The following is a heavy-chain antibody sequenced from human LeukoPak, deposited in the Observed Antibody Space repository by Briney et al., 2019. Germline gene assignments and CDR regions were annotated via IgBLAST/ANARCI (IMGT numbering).Heavy chain of an antibody. V-gene: IGHV3-23*01. D-gene: IGHD3-22*01. CDR2: ISGSGGIT. J-gene: IGHJ4*02. Sequence: GGSLRLSCAASGFTFSTYAMSWVRQAPGKGLEWVSGISGSGGITSYADSVKGRFTISRDNSKNTLYLQMNSLRAEDTAVYYCAKDPTHYRVWDYYETIGLSYWGQGTLVTVSS. CDR1: GFTFSTYA. CDR3: AKDPTHYRVWDYYETIGLSY.